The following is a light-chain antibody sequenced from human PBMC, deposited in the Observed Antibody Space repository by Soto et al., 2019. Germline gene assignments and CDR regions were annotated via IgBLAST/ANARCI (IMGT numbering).Light chain of an antibody. J-gene: IGKJ5*01. Sequence: EVVLTQSPATLSLSPGETATLSCRASHNVDIYLAWYQQKPGQAPSLLIYDAYNRATGIPARFSGSGSGTDITLSISSLEPEDSAVYYCQQRKHWPPLTFGQGKRLE. CDR3: QQRKHWPPLT. CDR2: DAY. V-gene: IGKV3-11*01. CDR1: HNVDIY.